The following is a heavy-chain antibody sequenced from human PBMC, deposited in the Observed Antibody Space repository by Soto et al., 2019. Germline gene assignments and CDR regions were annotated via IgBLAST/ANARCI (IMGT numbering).Heavy chain of an antibody. Sequence: SETLSLTCSVSSDSMNSGGYYWSWIRQHPGKGLEWIGYIYSNGDTYYNPSLKSRVTISVDTSKNQFSLNLTSVTAADTAVYYCARRGGSSSRYYYYAMDVWGQGTTVTAP. CDR3: ARRGGSSSRYYYYAMDV. J-gene: IGHJ6*02. CDR2: IYSNGDT. V-gene: IGHV4-31*03. D-gene: IGHD6-6*01. CDR1: SDSMNSGGYY.